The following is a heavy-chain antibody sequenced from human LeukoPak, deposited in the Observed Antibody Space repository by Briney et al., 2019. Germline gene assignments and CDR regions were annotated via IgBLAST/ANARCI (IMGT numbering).Heavy chain of an antibody. V-gene: IGHV4-34*01. J-gene: IGHJ4*02. D-gene: IGHD6-13*01. Sequence: PSETLSLTCAVYGGSFSGYYWNWIRQPPGKGLEWIGEINHSGSTNYNPSLKSRVTISVDTSKNQFSLKLSSVTAADTAVYYCARGGGVRYSSSWYRYYFDYWGQGTLVTVSS. CDR1: GGSFSGYY. CDR2: INHSGST. CDR3: ARGGGVRYSSSWYRYYFDY.